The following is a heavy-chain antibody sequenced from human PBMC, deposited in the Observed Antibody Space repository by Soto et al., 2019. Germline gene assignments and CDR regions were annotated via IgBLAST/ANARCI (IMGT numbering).Heavy chain of an antibody. D-gene: IGHD5-12*01. CDR1: GGSLSRSDYS. CDR3: ARQFRKWIAP. CDR2: IYYSGST. V-gene: IGHV4-30-4*01. Sequence: SETLSLTCTVSGGSLSRSDYSWSWVRQSPGMGLQWIGHIYYSGSTYYNPSLMSRLTMSVDTSKNQFSLKLSSVTAADTAVYYCARQFRKWIAPWGQGALVTVSS. J-gene: IGHJ5*02.